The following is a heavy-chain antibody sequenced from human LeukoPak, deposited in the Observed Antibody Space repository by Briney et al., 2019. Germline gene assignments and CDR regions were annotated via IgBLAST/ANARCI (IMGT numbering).Heavy chain of an antibody. CDR3: ARLPIVGATGYFDY. CDR2: IYYSGST. CDR1: GGSISSYY. D-gene: IGHD1-26*01. J-gene: IGHJ4*02. V-gene: IGHV4-59*08. Sequence: ASETLSLTCTVPGGSISSYYWSWIRQPPGKGLEWIGYIYYSGSTNYNPSLKSRVTISVDTSKNQFSLKLSSVTAADTAVYYCARLPIVGATGYFDYWGQGTLVTVSS.